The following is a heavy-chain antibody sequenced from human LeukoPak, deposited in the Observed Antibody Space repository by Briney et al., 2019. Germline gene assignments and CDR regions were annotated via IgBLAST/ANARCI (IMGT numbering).Heavy chain of an antibody. CDR2: IYNVGTT. CDR1: GFTVSSNY. Sequence: HPGGSLRLSCAASGFTVSSNYMTWVRQAPGKGLEWVSVIYNVGTTYYADSLKGRFTISRDHSKKTLYLQINSLRADDTAVYYCARIPAGYGVDSGGYWGQGTLVTVSS. CDR3: ARIPAGYGVDSGGY. D-gene: IGHD2-21*02. V-gene: IGHV3-53*01. J-gene: IGHJ4*02.